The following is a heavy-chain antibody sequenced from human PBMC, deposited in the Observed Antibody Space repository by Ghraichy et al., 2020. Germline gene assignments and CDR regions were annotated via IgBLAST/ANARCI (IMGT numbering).Heavy chain of an antibody. CDR2: IDFSGGS. CDR3: ARAMRFHWYFDL. D-gene: IGHD3-10*01. V-gene: IGHV4-59*01. J-gene: IGHJ2*01. CDR1: GGSISSYY. Sequence: SETLSLTCTVSGGSISSYYWSWLRQLPGKGLERIGNIDFSGGSKYSPSLTSRVTISVDTSKNQFSLKVDSVTAADTAVYYCARAMRFHWYFDLWGRGSLVTVSS.